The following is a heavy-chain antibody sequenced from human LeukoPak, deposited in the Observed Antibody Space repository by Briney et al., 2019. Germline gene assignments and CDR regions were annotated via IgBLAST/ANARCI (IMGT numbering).Heavy chain of an antibody. J-gene: IGHJ4*02. CDR2: INGDGSTT. CDR3: VRDYYFDY. CDR1: GFTFSSYW. V-gene: IGHV3-74*01. Sequence: HPGGSLRLSCVASGFTFSSYWIHWVRQAPGKGLVWVSRINGDGSTTIYADSVKGRFTISRDNAKNTLYLQMNSLSAEDTAVYYCVRDYYFDYWGQGTLVTVSS.